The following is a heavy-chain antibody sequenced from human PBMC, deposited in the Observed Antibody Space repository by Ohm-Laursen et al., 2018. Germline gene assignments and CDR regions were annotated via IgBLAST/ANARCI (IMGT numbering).Heavy chain of an antibody. V-gene: IGHV3-23*01. J-gene: IGHJ4*02. D-gene: IGHD2-8*01. CDR1: GFTFSGYA. CDR3: AKTTKDYTNYYFDY. CDR2: ISTSGDT. Sequence: GSLRLSCAASGFTFSGYAMSWVRQGPEKGLEWVSTISTSGDTYYTGSVQGRFTISRDNSKNTLYLQMNSLTAEDTAVYLCAKTTKDYTNYYFDYWGQGTLVTVSS.